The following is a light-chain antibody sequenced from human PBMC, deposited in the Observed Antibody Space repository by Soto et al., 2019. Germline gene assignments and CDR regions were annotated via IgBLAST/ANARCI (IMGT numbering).Light chain of an antibody. CDR2: AAS. V-gene: IGKV1-39*01. J-gene: IGKJ1*01. CDR3: QQSYSSPWT. Sequence: DIQMTQSPSSLSASVGDRVTITCRATQSIGRYLNWYQQKPGKAPKLLIYAASSLQSGVPSRVSGSGSGTDFTLTISSLQPEDFATYYCQQSYSSPWTFGQGTKVEIK. CDR1: QSIGRY.